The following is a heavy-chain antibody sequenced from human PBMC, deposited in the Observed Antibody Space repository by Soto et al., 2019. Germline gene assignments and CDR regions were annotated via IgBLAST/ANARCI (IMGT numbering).Heavy chain of an antibody. D-gene: IGHD6-13*01. CDR3: AKPVRGIAGANFDS. CDR1: GFTVGDYA. J-gene: IGHJ4*02. CDR2: ISWDGGTT. V-gene: IGHV3-43*01. Sequence: GGSLRLSCTASGFTVGDYAMHWVRQAPGKGLEWVSVISWDGGTTYYAASVRGRFTNSRDNNKNSLYLQMNSLRTEDTALYYCAKPVRGIAGANFDSWGQGTLVTVSS.